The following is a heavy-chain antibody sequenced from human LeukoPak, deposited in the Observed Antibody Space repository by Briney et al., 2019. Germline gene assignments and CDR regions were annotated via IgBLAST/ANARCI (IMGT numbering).Heavy chain of an antibody. CDR3: ARGEWGLLSHRAFDM. Sequence: GGSLRLSCAASGFTFSSYAMHWVRQAPGKGLDWVAVISYDGSNEFYAASVKGRFTISRDNSKNTLYLQMNSLRAEDTAVYYCARGEWGLLSHRAFDMRVQATMVTVSS. J-gene: IGHJ3*02. V-gene: IGHV3-30*04. CDR1: GFTFSSYA. CDR2: ISYDGSNE. D-gene: IGHD1-26*01.